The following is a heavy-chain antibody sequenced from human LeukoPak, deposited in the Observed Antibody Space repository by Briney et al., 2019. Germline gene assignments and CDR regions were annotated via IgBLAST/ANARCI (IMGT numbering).Heavy chain of an antibody. V-gene: IGHV3-23*01. J-gene: IGHJ4*02. CDR2: ISGSGDNT. Sequence: GGSLRLSCAASGFTFSSYAMSWVRQPPGKGLEWVSGISGSGDNTYYADSVKGRFTISRDNSKKTLYLQMNSLRAEDTAVYYCAKDRAPFTIFGVVTTDYWGQGTLVTVSS. D-gene: IGHD3-3*01. CDR3: AKDRAPFTIFGVVTTDY. CDR1: GFTFSSYA.